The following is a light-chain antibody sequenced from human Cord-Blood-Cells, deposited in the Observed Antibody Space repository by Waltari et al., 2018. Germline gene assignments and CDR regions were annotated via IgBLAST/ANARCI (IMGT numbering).Light chain of an antibody. CDR1: QSVSSY. J-gene: IGKJ4*01. V-gene: IGKV3-11*01. CDR2: DAS. Sequence: EIVLTQSPATLSLSPGERATLSCRASQSVSSYLAWYPPRLLIYDASNRATGIPARFSGSGSGTDFTLTISSLEPEDFAVYYCQQRSNWPPGLTFGGGTKVEIK. CDR3: QQRSNWPPGLT.